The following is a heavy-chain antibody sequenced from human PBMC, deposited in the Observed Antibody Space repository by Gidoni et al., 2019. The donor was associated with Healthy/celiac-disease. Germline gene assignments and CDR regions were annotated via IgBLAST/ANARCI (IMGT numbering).Heavy chain of an antibody. D-gene: IGHD4-4*01. J-gene: IGHJ4*02. CDR3: ARSGGYSNSYYFDY. CDR1: GGSISSSSYY. Sequence: QLQLQESGPGLVKPSETLSLTCTVSGGSISSSSYYWGWLRQPPGKGLEWIGSIYYSGSTYYNPSLKSRVTISGDTSKNQFSLKLSSVTAADTAVYYCARSGGYSNSYYFDYWGQGTLVTVSS. V-gene: IGHV4-39*01. CDR2: IYYSGST.